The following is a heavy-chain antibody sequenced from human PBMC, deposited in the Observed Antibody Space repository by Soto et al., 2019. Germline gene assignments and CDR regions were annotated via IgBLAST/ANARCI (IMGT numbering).Heavy chain of an antibody. CDR2: ISAYNGNT. Sequence: QVQLVQSGAEVKKPGASVKVSCKASGYTFTSYGISWVRQAPGQGLEWMGWISAYNGNTNYAQKLQGRVTVTTESSTSTAYLELRSLSSDDTAVYYCARSSRAVAGTIDYWGQGTLVTVSS. CDR3: ARSSRAVAGTIDY. CDR1: GYTFTSYG. D-gene: IGHD6-19*01. J-gene: IGHJ4*02. V-gene: IGHV1-18*01.